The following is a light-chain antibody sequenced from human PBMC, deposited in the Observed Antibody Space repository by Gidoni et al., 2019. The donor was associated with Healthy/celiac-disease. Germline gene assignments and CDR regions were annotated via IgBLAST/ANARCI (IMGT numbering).Light chain of an antibody. J-gene: IGKJ1*01. CDR3: QQYNNWPPWT. Sequence: EIVMTQSPATLSVSPGERATLSCRASPSVSSNLAWYQQKPGQAPGLLIYGASTRATGIPARFSGSGSGTEFTLTISSLQSEDFAVYYCQQYNNWPPWTFGQGTKVEIK. V-gene: IGKV3-15*01. CDR2: GAS. CDR1: PSVSSN.